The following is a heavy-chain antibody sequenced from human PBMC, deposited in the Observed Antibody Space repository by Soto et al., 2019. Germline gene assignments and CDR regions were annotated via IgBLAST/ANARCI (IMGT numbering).Heavy chain of an antibody. D-gene: IGHD6-13*01. CDR2: ISAYNGNT. CDR1: GYTFTSYG. V-gene: IGHV1-18*01. J-gene: IGHJ4*02. Sequence: QVQLVQSGAEVKKPGASVKVSCKASGYTFTSYGISWVLQAPGQGLEWMGWISAYNGNTNYAQKLQGRVTMTTDTSTSTAYMELRSLRSDDTAVYYCARVVVASSSPYFHEETGWGQGTLVTVSS. CDR3: ARVVVASSSPYFHEETG.